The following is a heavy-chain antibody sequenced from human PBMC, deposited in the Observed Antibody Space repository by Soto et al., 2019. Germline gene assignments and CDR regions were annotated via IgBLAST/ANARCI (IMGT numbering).Heavy chain of an antibody. V-gene: IGHV3-30*18. CDR3: AKDLGIAAADNYYYYGMDV. D-gene: IGHD6-13*01. CDR2: ISYDGSNK. Sequence: GGSLRLSCAASGFTFSSYGMHWVRQAPGKGLEWVAVISYDGSNKYYADSVKGRFTISRDNSKNTLYLQMNSLRAEDTAVYYCAKDLGIAAADNYYYYGMDVWGQGTTVTVSS. J-gene: IGHJ6*02. CDR1: GFTFSSYG.